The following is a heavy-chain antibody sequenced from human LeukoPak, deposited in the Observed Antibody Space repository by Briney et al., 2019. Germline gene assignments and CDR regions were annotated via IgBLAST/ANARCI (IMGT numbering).Heavy chain of an antibody. CDR3: ARGVYCSSTSCYSDY. J-gene: IGHJ4*02. V-gene: IGHV4-34*01. D-gene: IGHD2-2*02. CDR1: GGSFSGYY. Sequence: SETLSLTCAVYGGSFSGYYWSWIRQPPGKGLEWIGEINHSGSTNYNPSLKGRVTISVDTSKNQFSLKLSSVTAADTAVYYCARGVYCSSTSCYSDYWGQGTLVTVSS. CDR2: INHSGST.